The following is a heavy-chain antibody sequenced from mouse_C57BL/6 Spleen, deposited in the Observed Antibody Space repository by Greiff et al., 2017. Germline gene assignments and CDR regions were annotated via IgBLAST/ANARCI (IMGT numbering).Heavy chain of an antibody. D-gene: IGHD1-1*01. Sequence: EVKLVESGGGLVKPGGSLKLSCAASGFTFSSYAMSWVRQTPEKRLEWVATISDGGSYTYYPDNVKGRFTISRDNAKNNLYLQMSHLKSEDTAMYYCARLFTTVVATDYWGQGTTLTVSS. V-gene: IGHV5-4*03. J-gene: IGHJ2*01. CDR2: ISDGGSYT. CDR3: ARLFTTVVATDY. CDR1: GFTFSSYA.